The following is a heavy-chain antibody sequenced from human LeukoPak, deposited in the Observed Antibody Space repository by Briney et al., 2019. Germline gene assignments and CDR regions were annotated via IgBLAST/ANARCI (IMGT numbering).Heavy chain of an antibody. D-gene: IGHD3-10*01. CDR3: ARQNLGVRGGRGWFDP. CDR2: IYYSGST. Sequence: SETLSLTCTVSGGSISSYYWSWIRQPPGKGLEWIGYIYYSGSTNYNPSLKSRVTISVDTSKNQFSLKLSSVTAADTAVYYCARQNLGVRGGRGWFDPWGQGTLVTVSS. J-gene: IGHJ5*02. V-gene: IGHV4-59*08. CDR1: GGSISSYY.